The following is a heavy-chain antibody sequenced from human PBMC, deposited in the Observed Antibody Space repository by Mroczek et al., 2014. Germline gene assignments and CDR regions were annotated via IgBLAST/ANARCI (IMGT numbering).Heavy chain of an antibody. CDR1: SGSFSGYY. D-gene: IGHD3-22*01. J-gene: IGHJ1*01. Sequence: QVQLQQWGAGLLKPSETLPLTCAVYSGSFSGYYWSCIRQPPGKGLEWIGEINHSGSTNYNPSLKSRVTISVDTSKNQFSLKLSSVTAADTAVYYCASGTYHYDSSGYPHSGYFQHWGQGTLVTVSS. CDR3: ASGTYHYDSSGYPHSGYFQH. CDR2: INHSGST. V-gene: IGHV4-34*01.